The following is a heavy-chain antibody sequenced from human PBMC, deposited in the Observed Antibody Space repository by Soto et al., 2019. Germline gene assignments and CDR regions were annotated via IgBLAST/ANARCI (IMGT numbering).Heavy chain of an antibody. CDR1: GYTSTSYG. CDR2: ISAYNGNT. J-gene: IGHJ4*02. V-gene: IGHV1-18*01. D-gene: IGHD6-13*01. Sequence: ASXKVSCKASGYTSTSYGISWVRQAPGQGLEWMGWISAYNGNTNYAQKLQGRVTMTTDTSTSTAYMELRSLRSDDTAVYYCARDRSSSYQGNFDYCGQGTLVTVSS. CDR3: ARDRSSSYQGNFDY.